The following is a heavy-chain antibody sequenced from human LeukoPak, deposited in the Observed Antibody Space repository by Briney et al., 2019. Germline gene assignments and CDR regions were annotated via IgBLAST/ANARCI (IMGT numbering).Heavy chain of an antibody. J-gene: IGHJ1*01. CDR3: AREGYYGSGSYPLQH. Sequence: PSETLSLTCTVSDGSISSYYWSWIRQPPGKGLEWVSYISSSSSTIYYADSVKGRFTISRDNAKNSLYLQMKSLRDEDTAVYYCAREGYYGSGSYPLQHWGQGTLVTVSS. CDR1: DGSISSYY. V-gene: IGHV3-48*02. D-gene: IGHD3-10*01. CDR2: ISSSSSTI.